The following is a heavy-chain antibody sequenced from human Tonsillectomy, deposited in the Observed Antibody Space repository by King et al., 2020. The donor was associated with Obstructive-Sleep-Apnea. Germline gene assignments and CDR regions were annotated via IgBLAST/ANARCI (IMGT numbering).Heavy chain of an antibody. Sequence: QLQESGPGLVKPSETLSLTCTVSGGSVSNNNYYWGWIRQPPGKGLEWIGSIFYGGTTYYNPSLKSRVTMSVDTSKNQFSLKLTSVTAADTAVYSCARVNIDFWTGFGFYFDYWGQGTLVTVSS. CDR3: ARVNIDFWTGFGFYFDY. V-gene: IGHV4-39*07. CDR2: IFYGGTT. D-gene: IGHD3/OR15-3a*01. J-gene: IGHJ4*02. CDR1: GGSVSNNNYY.